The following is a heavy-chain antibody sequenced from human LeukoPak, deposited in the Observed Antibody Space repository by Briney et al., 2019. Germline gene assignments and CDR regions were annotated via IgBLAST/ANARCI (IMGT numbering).Heavy chain of an antibody. D-gene: IGHD2-15*01. V-gene: IGHV1-69*05. J-gene: IGHJ4*02. CDR3: ARDLSYCSGGSCYSDY. CDR2: IIPIFGTA. CDR1: GGTFSSYA. Sequence: SAKVSCKASGGTFSSYAISWVRQAPGQGLEWMGRIIPIFGTANYAQKFQGRVTITTDESTSTAYMELSSLRSEDTAVYYCARDLSYCSGGSCYSDYWGQGTLVTVSS.